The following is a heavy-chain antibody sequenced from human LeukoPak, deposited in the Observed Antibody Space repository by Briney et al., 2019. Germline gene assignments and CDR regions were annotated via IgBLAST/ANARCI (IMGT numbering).Heavy chain of an antibody. V-gene: IGHV1-24*01. CDR1: GYTLTELS. CDR2: FDPEDGET. CDR3: ATRWGGLVY. D-gene: IGHD3-10*01. Sequence: ASVKVSCKVSGYTLTELSMHWVRQAPGKGLEWMGGFDPEDGETIYAQKFQGRVTMTGDTSTDTAYMELSSLRSEDTAVYYCATRWGGLVYWGQGTLVTVSS. J-gene: IGHJ4*02.